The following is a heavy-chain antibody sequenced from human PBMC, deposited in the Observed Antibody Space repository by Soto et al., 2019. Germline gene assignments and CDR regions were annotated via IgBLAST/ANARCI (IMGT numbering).Heavy chain of an antibody. J-gene: IGHJ3*02. CDR1: GGSISSGGYY. CDR3: ARDLLYRSSWYGRFAFDI. CDR2: IYYSGST. D-gene: IGHD6-13*01. Sequence: SETLSLTCTVSGGSISSGGYYWSWIRQHPGKGLEWIGYIYYSGSTYYNPSLKSRVTISVDTSKNQFSLKLSSVTAADTAVYYCARDLLYRSSWYGRFAFDIWGQGTMVT. V-gene: IGHV4-31*03.